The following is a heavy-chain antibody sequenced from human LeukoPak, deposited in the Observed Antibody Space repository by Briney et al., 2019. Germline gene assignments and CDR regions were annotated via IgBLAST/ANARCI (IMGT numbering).Heavy chain of an antibody. V-gene: IGHV1-2*02. Sequence: ASVKVSCKASGYTFTGYYMHWVRQAPGQGLEWMGWINPNSGGTNYGQKFQGRVTMTRDTSISTAYMELSRLRSDDTAVYYCARAGTYYDILTGYYSNDYYGMDVWGQGTTVTVSS. D-gene: IGHD3-9*01. CDR1: GYTFTGYY. CDR2: INPNSGGT. J-gene: IGHJ6*02. CDR3: ARAGTYYDILTGYYSNDYYGMDV.